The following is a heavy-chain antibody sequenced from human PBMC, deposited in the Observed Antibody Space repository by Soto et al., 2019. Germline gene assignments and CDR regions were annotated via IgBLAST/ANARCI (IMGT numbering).Heavy chain of an antibody. CDR1: GGTLSIYG. V-gene: IGHV1-69*06. J-gene: IGHJ5*02. CDR3: ARDFGHSSSP. D-gene: IGHD6-13*01. Sequence: SVKVSCKASGGTLSIYGSSWVRQAPGQGLEWMGGTIPIFGTPNYAQKFQGRVTITADKSTSTAYMELSSLRSEDTAVYYCARDFGHSSSPWGQGTLVTVSS. CDR2: TIPIFGTP.